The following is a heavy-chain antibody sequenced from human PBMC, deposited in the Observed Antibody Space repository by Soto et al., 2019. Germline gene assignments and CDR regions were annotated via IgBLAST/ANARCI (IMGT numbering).Heavy chain of an antibody. CDR2: ISGSGGST. CDR1: GFTFSSYA. CDR3: AKGSVIVVVVAAPTPFDY. D-gene: IGHD2-15*01. J-gene: IGHJ4*02. V-gene: IGHV3-23*01. Sequence: EVQLLESGGGLVQPGGSLRLSCAASGFTFSSYAMSWVRQAPGKGLVWVSAISGSGGSTYYADSVKGRFTISRDNSKNTLYLQMNSLRAEDTAVYYCAKGSVIVVVVAAPTPFDYWGQGTLVTVYS.